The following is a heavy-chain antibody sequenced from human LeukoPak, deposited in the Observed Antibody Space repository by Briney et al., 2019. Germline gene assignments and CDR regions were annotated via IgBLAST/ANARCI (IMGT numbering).Heavy chain of an antibody. V-gene: IGHV1-2*02. CDR3: AREFVAVTGDIDY. CDR2: INPGSGAT. J-gene: IGHJ4*02. D-gene: IGHD6-19*01. Sequence: ASVKVSCKASGYTFTGYYMQWVRQAPGQGLEWMGWINPGSGATTFAQRFQGRVNMTRDTSISTAYMELTRLTEDDTAVYYCAREFVAVTGDIDYWGQGTLVTVSS. CDR1: GYTFTGYY.